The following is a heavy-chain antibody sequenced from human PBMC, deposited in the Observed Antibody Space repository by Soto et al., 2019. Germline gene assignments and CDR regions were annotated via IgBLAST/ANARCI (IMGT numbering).Heavy chain of an antibody. J-gene: IGHJ4*02. CDR1: GFTFSTYG. V-gene: IGHV3-30*18. D-gene: IGHD3-22*01. CDR3: AKEQLAMTVVVADYFDS. Sequence: QVQLVESGGGVVQPGTSLRLSCAASGFTFSTYGIHWVRQAPGKGLKWVALISYDGGSKYYGDSVKGRFIISRDNSHNTVSLQMNSLRADDTAVYFCAKEQLAMTVVVADYFDSWGQGTLVTVSS. CDR2: ISYDGGSK.